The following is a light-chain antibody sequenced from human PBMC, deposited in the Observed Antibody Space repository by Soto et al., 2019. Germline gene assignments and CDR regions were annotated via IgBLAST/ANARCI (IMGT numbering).Light chain of an antibody. CDR1: QDISNY. V-gene: IGKV1-33*01. J-gene: IGKJ1*01. Sequence: DIPMTQSPSSLSASVGDRVTITCQASQDISNYLNWYQQKPGKAPKLLIYDASNLETGVPSRLSGSGAGTDFTFTISSLQPEGIATYYGQHYDNPWTFGQGTKVEIK. CDR3: QHYDNPWT. CDR2: DAS.